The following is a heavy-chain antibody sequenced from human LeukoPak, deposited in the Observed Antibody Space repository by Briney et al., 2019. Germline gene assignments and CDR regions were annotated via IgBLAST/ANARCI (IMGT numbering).Heavy chain of an antibody. V-gene: IGHV3-23*01. J-gene: IGHJ4*02. CDR3: SKWKAIVLVPAARSPIDY. CDR1: GFTFNNYG. Sequence: GESLRLSCAASGFTFNNYGMSWVRQAPGKGLEWVSAISGGGVTTYYADSVKGRFTISRDNSKNTLYLQMNSLRAEDTAVYYCSKWKAIVLVPAARSPIDYWGQGTLVTVSS. D-gene: IGHD2-2*01. CDR2: ISGGGVTT.